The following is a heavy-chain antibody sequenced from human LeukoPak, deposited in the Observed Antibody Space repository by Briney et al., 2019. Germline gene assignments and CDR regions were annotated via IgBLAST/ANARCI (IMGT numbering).Heavy chain of an antibody. D-gene: IGHD2-2*01. J-gene: IGHJ6*02. CDR1: GFTFSSYG. CDR3: AKDHCSGTSCFNYYGMDV. V-gene: IGHV3-30*18. CDR2: ISYHGSNK. Sequence: PGGSLRLSCAASGFTFSSYGMHWVRQAPGKGLEWVAVISYHGSNKYHADSVKGRFTISRDNSKNTLYLQMNSLRAEDTAVYYCAKDHCSGTSCFNYYGMDVWGQGTTVNVSS.